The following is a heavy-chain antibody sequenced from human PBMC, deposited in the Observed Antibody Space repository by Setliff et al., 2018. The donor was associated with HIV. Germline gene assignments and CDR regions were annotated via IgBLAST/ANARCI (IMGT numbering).Heavy chain of an antibody. D-gene: IGHD3-22*01. J-gene: IGHJ4*02. CDR3: ARHSGLGGYYSPFDY. CDR1: GGSIKSSSDY. CDR2: IYYSGST. Sequence: ETLSLTCTVSGGSIKSSSDYWGWIRQPPGKGLEWIGTIYYSGSTYYNPSLKSRVTISVDTSKNQFSLKLSSVTAADTTVYYCARHSGLGGYYSPFDYWGPGTLVTV. V-gene: IGHV4-39*01.